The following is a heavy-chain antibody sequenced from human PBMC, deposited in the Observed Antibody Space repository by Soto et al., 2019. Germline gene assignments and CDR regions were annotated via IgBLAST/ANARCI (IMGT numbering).Heavy chain of an antibody. D-gene: IGHD3-3*01. Sequence: GGSLRLSCAASGFTFSSYAISWVRQAPWKGLEWVSAISGSGVSTYYADSVKGRFTISRDNSKNTLYLQMNSLRAEDTAVYYCAKDYAQPTLRFLEWLFSYWGQRTLVTVSS. CDR1: GFTFSSYA. CDR3: AKDYAQPTLRFLEWLFSY. CDR2: ISGSGVST. J-gene: IGHJ4*02. V-gene: IGHV3-23*01.